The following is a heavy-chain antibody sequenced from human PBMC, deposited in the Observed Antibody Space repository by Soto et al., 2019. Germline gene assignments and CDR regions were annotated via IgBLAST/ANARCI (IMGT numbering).Heavy chain of an antibody. CDR1: GFTFSSFG. J-gene: IGHJ5*02. V-gene: IGHV3-33*01. CDR3: ARDRGTVEVPPAFSWFDP. CDR2: IWHDGSIQ. D-gene: IGHD2-2*01. Sequence: QVHLVESGGAVVQPGRSLRLSCEASGFTFSSFGMHWVRQSQGEGLEWVGVIWHDGSIQLYADSVKGRFTISRDNSKNTLYLLMNRLRAEDAAVYYCARDRGTVEVPPAFSWFDPWGQGTLVTVSS.